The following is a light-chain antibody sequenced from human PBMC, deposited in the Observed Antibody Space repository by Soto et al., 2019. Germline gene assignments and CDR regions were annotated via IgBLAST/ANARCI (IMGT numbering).Light chain of an antibody. V-gene: IGLV2-14*01. CDR3: SSYASSSTL. J-gene: IGLJ2*01. CDR2: DVI. Sequence: QSALTQPASVSGSPGPSITISFTGTSSDVGGYNYVSWYQQHPGKAPKLMIFDVINRPSGVSNRFSGSKSGNTASLTISGVQAEDEADYYCSSYASSSTLFGGGTKLTVL. CDR1: SSDVGGYNY.